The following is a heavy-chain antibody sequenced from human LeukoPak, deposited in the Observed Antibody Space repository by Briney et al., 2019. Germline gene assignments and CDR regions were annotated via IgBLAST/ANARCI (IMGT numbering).Heavy chain of an antibody. D-gene: IGHD6-13*01. CDR2: IFYSGST. CDR1: GGSISSYY. Sequence: SETLSLTCTVSGGSISSYYWSWIRQPPGKGLEWIGYIFYSGSTNYNPSLKSRLTISVDTSKNQFSLKLSSVTAADTAVYYCASRIDSSSWSFEYWGQGTLVTVSS. J-gene: IGHJ4*02. CDR3: ASRIDSSSWSFEY. V-gene: IGHV4-59*12.